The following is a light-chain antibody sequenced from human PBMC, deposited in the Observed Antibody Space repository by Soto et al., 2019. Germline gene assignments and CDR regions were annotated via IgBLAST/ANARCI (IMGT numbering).Light chain of an antibody. V-gene: IGKV3-20*01. CDR3: QQYGTTPLT. CDR1: QSVKSNY. CDR2: DAS. J-gene: IGKJ4*01. Sequence: EIVLTQSPGTLSLSPGDRATLSCRASQSVKSNYLAWYQHKPGQAPRFLMYDASSRATGIPDRFTGSGSGTDFTLTISRLEPEDFAVYYCQQYGTTPLTFGGGTKVEIK.